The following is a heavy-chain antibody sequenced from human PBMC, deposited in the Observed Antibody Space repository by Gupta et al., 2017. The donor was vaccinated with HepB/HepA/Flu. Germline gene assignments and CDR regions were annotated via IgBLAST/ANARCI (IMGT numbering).Heavy chain of an antibody. D-gene: IGHD1-14*01. Sequence: QVQLVESGGGVVQPGRSLRLSCAASGFTFSSYAMHWVRQAPGKGLEWVAVISYDGSNKYYADSVKGRFTISRDNSKNTLYLQMNSLRAEDTAVYYCARDRNIKGFDGGFDYWGQGTLVTVSS. CDR1: GFTFSSYA. V-gene: IGHV3-30-3*01. CDR3: ARDRNIKGFDGGFDY. J-gene: IGHJ4*02. CDR2: ISYDGSNK.